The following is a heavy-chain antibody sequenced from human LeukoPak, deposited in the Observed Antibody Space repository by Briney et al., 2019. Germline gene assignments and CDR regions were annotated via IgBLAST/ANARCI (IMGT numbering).Heavy chain of an antibody. CDR3: ARDGCSSTSCYTYEYFQH. CDR2: IYTSGST. V-gene: IGHV4-4*07. D-gene: IGHD2-2*02. J-gene: IGHJ1*01. Sequence: SETLSLTCTVSGGSISSYYWSWIRQPAGKGLEWIGRIYTSGSTNYNPSLKSRVTMSVDTSKNQFSLKLGSVTAADTAVYYCARDGCSSTSCYTYEYFQHWGQGTLVTVSS. CDR1: GGSISSYY.